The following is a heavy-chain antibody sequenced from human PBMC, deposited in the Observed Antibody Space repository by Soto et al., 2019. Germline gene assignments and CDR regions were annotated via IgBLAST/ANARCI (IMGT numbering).Heavy chain of an antibody. CDR1: GFTFSSYG. D-gene: IGHD3-10*01. J-gene: IGHJ4*02. V-gene: IGHV3-30*03. CDR3: ACFHERPFGELLASFDY. Sequence: QVQLVESGGGVVQPGRSLRLSCAASGFTFSSYGMHWVRQAPGKGLEWVAVISYDGSNKYYADSVKGRFTISRDNSKNTLYLQMNSLRAEDTAVYYCACFHERPFGELLASFDYWGQGTLVTVSS. CDR2: ISYDGSNK.